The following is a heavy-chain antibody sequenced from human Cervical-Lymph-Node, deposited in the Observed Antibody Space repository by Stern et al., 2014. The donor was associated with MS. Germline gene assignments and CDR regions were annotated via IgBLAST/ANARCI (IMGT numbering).Heavy chain of an antibody. CDR2: VYSSGSA. V-gene: IGHV4-4*02. CDR3: ARLGYSRSYYFDY. CDR1: GGSISSSTW. D-gene: IGHD6-6*01. Sequence: QLQLQESGPGVVKPSGTLSLTCDVSGGSISSSTWWSWVRQPPGKGLEWLGEVYSSGSANYNPSLKRRVTLSVDRSKNQFSLRLTSVTAADTAVYFCARLGYSRSYYFDYWGQGTLVTVSS. J-gene: IGHJ4*02.